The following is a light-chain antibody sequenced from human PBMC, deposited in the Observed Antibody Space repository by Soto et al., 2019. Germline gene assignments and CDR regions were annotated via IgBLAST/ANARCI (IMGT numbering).Light chain of an antibody. CDR1: QSLSSN. V-gene: IGKV3-15*01. CDR3: QQYDSWPLT. Sequence: EIVMTQSPATLSVSPGERATLSCRASQSLSSNLAWYQQKPGQAPRLLIYSASYRATGIPARFSGSGSGTEFTLTISSLQSEDFAVYYCQQYDSWPLTFGGGTKVEIK. J-gene: IGKJ4*01. CDR2: SAS.